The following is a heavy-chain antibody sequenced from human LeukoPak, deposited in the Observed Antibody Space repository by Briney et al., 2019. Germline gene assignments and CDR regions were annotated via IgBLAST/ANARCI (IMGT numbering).Heavy chain of an antibody. Sequence: ASVKDSCKAYGYIFTCYYMHCLRQAPGKGLNWMGLINRTSGSTPYPQKFQDRVTMNRDTSTSTVYMELSSLRSEDTAVYYCAREAGNSARGWFDPWGQGTLVTVAS. CDR3: AREAGNSARGWFDP. J-gene: IGHJ5*02. CDR2: INRTSGST. D-gene: IGHD4-23*01. CDR1: GYIFTCYY. V-gene: IGHV1-46*01.